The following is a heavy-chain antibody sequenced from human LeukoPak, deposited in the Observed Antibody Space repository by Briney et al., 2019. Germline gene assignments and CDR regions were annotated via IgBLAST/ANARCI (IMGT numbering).Heavy chain of an antibody. Sequence: SGTLSLTCTVSGGSLSSSSYCWGWIRQPPGKGLEWIGSIYYSGSTYYNPSLKGRVTISVDTSKNQFSLKLSSVTAADTAVYYCARLGGYCSGGSCYSFFDYWGQGTLVTASS. CDR1: GGSLSSSSYC. CDR3: ARLGGYCSGGSCYSFFDY. J-gene: IGHJ4*02. D-gene: IGHD2-15*01. CDR2: IYYSGST. V-gene: IGHV4-39*01.